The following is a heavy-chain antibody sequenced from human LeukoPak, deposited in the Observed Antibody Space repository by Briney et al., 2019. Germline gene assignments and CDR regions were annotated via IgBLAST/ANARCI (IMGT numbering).Heavy chain of an antibody. CDR3: ARGHFGVVIPFDY. V-gene: IGHV1-69*05. J-gene: IGHJ4*02. D-gene: IGHD3-3*01. CDR2: IMPLFGTA. CDR1: GGTFNKSA. Sequence: GSSVKVSCKPSGGTFNKSAIRWVRQAPGQGLEWLGGIMPLFGTAVYAQKFEGRVIIKKDKCTRTVYMEVNSLTSDDTAVYYCARGHFGVVIPFDYWGQGTLVTVSS.